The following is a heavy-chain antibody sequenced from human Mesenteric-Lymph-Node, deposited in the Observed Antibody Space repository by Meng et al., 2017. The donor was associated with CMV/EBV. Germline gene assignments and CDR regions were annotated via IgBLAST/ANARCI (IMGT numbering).Heavy chain of an antibody. D-gene: IGHD2-15*01. Sequence: SVKVSCKASGCTFSSYAISWVRQAPGQGLEWMGWIIPIFGTANYAQKFQGRVTMTRDTSISTAYMELSRLRSEDTAVYYCARVSPTVAAHYYFDYWGQGTLVTVSS. CDR2: IIPIFGTA. CDR3: ARVSPTVAAHYYFDY. CDR1: GCTFSSYA. J-gene: IGHJ4*02. V-gene: IGHV1-69*05.